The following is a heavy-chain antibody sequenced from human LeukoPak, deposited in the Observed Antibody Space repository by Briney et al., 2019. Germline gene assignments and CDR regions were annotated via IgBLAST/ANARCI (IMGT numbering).Heavy chain of an antibody. CDR1: GLTLDTYA. D-gene: IGHD5-18*01. Sequence: GGSVRLSCATSGLTLDTYAMTWVRQAPGKGLERVSTINGIGGSTYYAGSVKGRFAISKDISKSTLYLAMNSLTGEDTAIYFCATRGNYYGYFDSWGQGTLVTVSS. CDR2: INGIGGST. CDR3: ATRGNYYGYFDS. V-gene: IGHV3-23*01. J-gene: IGHJ4*02.